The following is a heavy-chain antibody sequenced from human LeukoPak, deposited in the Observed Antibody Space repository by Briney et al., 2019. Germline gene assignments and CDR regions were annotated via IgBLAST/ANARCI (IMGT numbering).Heavy chain of an antibody. CDR3: AREYYYDSSGYSSDAFDI. CDR2: INPNSGGT. V-gene: IGHV1-2*06. J-gene: IGHJ3*02. D-gene: IGHD3-22*01. Sequence: ASVKVSCKASGYTFTGYYMHWVRQAPGQGLEWMGRINPNSGGTNYAQKFQGRVTMTRDTSISTAYMELSRLRSDDTAVYYRAREYYYDSSGYSSDAFDIWGQGTMVTVSS. CDR1: GYTFTGYY.